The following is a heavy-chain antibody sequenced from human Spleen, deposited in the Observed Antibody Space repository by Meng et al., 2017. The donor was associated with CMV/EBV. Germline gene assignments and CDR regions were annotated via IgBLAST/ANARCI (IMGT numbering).Heavy chain of an antibody. CDR1: GFTFSNYT. J-gene: IGHJ4*02. Sequence: GESLKISCAASGFTFSNYTLHWVRQAPGKGLEWVALISYGGNNKYYADSVKGRFTISRDNSKNTLYLQMDSLRAEDTAVYYCARDGGIVGATSLDYWGQGTLVTVSS. CDR2: ISYGGNNK. D-gene: IGHD1-26*01. V-gene: IGHV3-30-3*01. CDR3: ARDGGIVGATSLDY.